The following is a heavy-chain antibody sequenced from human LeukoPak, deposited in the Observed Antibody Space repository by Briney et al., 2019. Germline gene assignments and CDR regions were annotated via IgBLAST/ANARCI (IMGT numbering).Heavy chain of an antibody. V-gene: IGHV5-51*01. CDR2: IYPGDSDT. CDR1: GYSFTSYW. J-gene: IGHJ4*02. Sequence: GESLKISCKGSGYSFTSYWIGWVRQMPGKGLEWMGIIYPGDSDTRDSPSLQGQDTISADKSISTAYLQWSSLKASDTAMYYCARQASPNQYCSSTSCPYYFDYWGQGTLVTVSS. CDR3: ARQASPNQYCSSTSCPYYFDY. D-gene: IGHD2-2*01.